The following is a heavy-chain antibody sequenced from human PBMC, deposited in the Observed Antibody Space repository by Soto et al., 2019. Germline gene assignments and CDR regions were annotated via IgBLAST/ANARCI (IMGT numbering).Heavy chain of an antibody. CDR3: ARDYGGSSTTCDYLDV. CDR1: GFTFSDYE. J-gene: IGHJ6*03. V-gene: IGHV3-48*03. Sequence: GGSLRLSXGGSGFTFSDYEMNWVRQAPGKGLEWISYISGPGSTMYYADSVKGRFTISRDNAKNSLYLQINSVTAEDTAVYHCARDYGGSSTTCDYLDVWGQGTTVTVSS. D-gene: IGHD2-2*01. CDR2: ISGPGSTM.